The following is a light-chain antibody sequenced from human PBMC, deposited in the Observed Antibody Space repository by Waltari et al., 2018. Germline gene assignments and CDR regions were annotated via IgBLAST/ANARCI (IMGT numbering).Light chain of an antibody. CDR2: GAS. V-gene: IGKV3-15*01. Sequence: EIVMPQSPATLSVSPGERATLPCRASQSVSSNLAGYQQKPGQAPRLLLRGASTRATGVPARFSGSGSGTEFTLTISSLQSEDFAVYYCQQYNTWPPTFGQGTKVDIK. CDR3: QQYNTWPPT. J-gene: IGKJ1*01. CDR1: QSVSSN.